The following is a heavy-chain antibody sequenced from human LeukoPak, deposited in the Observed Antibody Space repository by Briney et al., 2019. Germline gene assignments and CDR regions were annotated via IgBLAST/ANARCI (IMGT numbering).Heavy chain of an antibody. CDR3: ASSSGAGDAFDI. V-gene: IGHV1-69*13. CDR1: GGTFSSYA. CDR2: IIPIFGTA. Sequence: GASVKVSCKASGGTFSSYAISWVRQAPGQGLEWMGGIIPIFGTANYAQKFQGRVTITADESTSTAYMELSSLRSEDTAVYYCASSSGAGDAFDIWGQGTMVTVSS. D-gene: IGHD1-14*01. J-gene: IGHJ3*02.